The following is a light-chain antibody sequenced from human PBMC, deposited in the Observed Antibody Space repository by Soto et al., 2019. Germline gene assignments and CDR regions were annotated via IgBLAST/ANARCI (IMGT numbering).Light chain of an antibody. CDR1: QSVSSN. V-gene: IGKV3D-15*01. Sequence: EIVMTHSPATLSVSPWEIATLSCRASQSVSSNLAWYQQKPGQAPRLLIYDASNRATGIPARFSGSGSGTDFTLTINSLQPEDYATYYCQQFHSLPITFGQGTRLEIK. CDR3: QQFHSLPIT. CDR2: DAS. J-gene: IGKJ5*01.